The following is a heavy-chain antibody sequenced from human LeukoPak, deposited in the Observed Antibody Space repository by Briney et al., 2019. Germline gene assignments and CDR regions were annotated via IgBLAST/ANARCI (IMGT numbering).Heavy chain of an antibody. J-gene: IGHJ6*03. Sequence: ASVKVSCKASGYSFTSSDISWVRQAPGQGPEWMGWMNPNSGNTDYAQKFQGRVTFTSNTAISTAYMELSSLTSEDTAVYYCARGSGWRSNYYYYMDVWGKGTTVTVSS. CDR2: MNPNSGNT. D-gene: IGHD6-19*01. CDR1: GYSFTSSD. CDR3: ARGSGWRSNYYYYMDV. V-gene: IGHV1-8*03.